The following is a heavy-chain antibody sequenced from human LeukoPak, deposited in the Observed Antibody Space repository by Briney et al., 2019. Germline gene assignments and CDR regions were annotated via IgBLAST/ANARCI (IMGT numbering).Heavy chain of an antibody. J-gene: IGHJ3*02. CDR2: INAGNGNT. Sequence: ASVKVSCKASGYTFTSYAMHWVRQAPGQRLEWMGWINAGNGNTKYSQKFQGRVTITRDTSASTAYMELSSLRSEDTAVYYCARHHDYGTDAFDIWGQGTMVTVSS. V-gene: IGHV1-3*01. CDR1: GYTFTSYA. CDR3: ARHHDYGTDAFDI. D-gene: IGHD5-12*01.